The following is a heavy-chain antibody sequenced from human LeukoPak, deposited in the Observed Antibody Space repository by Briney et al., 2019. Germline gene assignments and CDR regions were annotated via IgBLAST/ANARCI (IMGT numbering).Heavy chain of an antibody. J-gene: IGHJ4*02. Sequence: PGGSLRLSCAASGFTFSNAWMTWVRQAPGKGLEWVANIKQDGSEKYYVDSVKGRFTISRDNAKNSLYLQMNSLRAEDTAVYYCARGHYYDSSDWEYYFDYWGQGTLVTVSS. V-gene: IGHV3-7*01. D-gene: IGHD3-22*01. CDR3: ARGHYYDSSDWEYYFDY. CDR2: IKQDGSEK. CDR1: GFTFSNAW.